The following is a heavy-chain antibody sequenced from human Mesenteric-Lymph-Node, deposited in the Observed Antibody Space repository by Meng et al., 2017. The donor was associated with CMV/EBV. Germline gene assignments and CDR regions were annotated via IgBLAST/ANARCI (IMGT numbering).Heavy chain of an antibody. Sequence: VQRVRSGAEGKKAGGSLKISCKGSGYSFTSYGIGWVRQMPGKGLEWMGIIYPGDSDTTYSPSFQGHVTISADKSISTVYLQWISLKASDTAMYYCARGYWYFDLWGRGTLVTVAS. CDR2: IYPGDSDT. CDR3: ARGYWYFDL. J-gene: IGHJ2*01. CDR1: GYSFTSYG. V-gene: IGHV5-51*01.